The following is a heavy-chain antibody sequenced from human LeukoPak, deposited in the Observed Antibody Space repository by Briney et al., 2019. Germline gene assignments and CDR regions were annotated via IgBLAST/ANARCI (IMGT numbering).Heavy chain of an antibody. D-gene: IGHD3-22*01. V-gene: IGHV4-4*02. CDR3: ASLDYYDREGY. J-gene: IGHJ4*02. CDR2: VHLDGRT. Sequence: KPSETLSLTCGVSGGSVTSTNWWTWVRQPPGKGLEWIGEVHLDGRTSYNPSLKSRLSMSVDLSENHVSLKLTSVTAADTAVYYCASLDYYDREGYWGQGTLVTVSS. CDR1: GGSVTSTNW.